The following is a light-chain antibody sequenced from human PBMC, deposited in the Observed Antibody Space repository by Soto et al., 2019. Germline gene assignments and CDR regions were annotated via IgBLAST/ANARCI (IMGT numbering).Light chain of an antibody. Sequence: QSVLTQPRSVSGSPEQSVTISCTGSASDVGDYNYVSWYQRHPGKAPKLVIYDVNKQPSGVPDRFSGSKSGNAASLTISGLQAEDEADYYCCSFAGSHTLYVFGTGTKLTVL. CDR3: CSFAGSHTLYV. V-gene: IGLV2-11*01. CDR1: ASDVGDYNY. CDR2: DVN. J-gene: IGLJ1*01.